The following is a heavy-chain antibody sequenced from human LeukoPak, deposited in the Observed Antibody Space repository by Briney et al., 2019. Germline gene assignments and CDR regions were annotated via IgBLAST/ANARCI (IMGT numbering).Heavy chain of an antibody. J-gene: IGHJ3*01. V-gene: IGHV3-30*18. Sequence: GGSLRLSCAASGFTFSSYGMHWVRQAPGKGLEWVAVISYDGSNKYYADSVKGRFTISRDNSKNTLYLQMNSLRAEDTAVYYCANYMTTVTTSAFDVWGQGTMVTVSS. CDR2: ISYDGSNK. CDR1: GFTFSSYG. CDR3: ANYMTTVTTSAFDV. D-gene: IGHD4-17*01.